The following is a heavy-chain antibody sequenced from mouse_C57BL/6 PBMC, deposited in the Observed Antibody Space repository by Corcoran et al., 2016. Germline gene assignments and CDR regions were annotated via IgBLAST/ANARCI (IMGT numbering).Heavy chain of an antibody. CDR2: IFPGSGST. V-gene: IGHV1-75*01. CDR3: ARSRDYDRLYYAMDY. Sequence: QVQLQQSGPELVKPGASVKISCKASGYTFTDYYINWVKQRPGQGLEWIGWIFPGSGSTYYNEKFKGKATLTVDKSSSTAYMLLSSLTSEDSAVYFCARSRDYDRLYYAMDYWGQGTSVTVSS. CDR1: GYTFTDYY. J-gene: IGHJ4*01. D-gene: IGHD2-4*01.